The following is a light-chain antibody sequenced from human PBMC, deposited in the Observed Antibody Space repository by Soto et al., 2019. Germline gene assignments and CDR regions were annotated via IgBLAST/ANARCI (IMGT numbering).Light chain of an antibody. V-gene: IGKV3-20*01. CDR2: GAS. CDR1: QSVNRF. J-gene: IGKJ1*01. CDR3: HHYVGSPWA. Sequence: IVLTQSPGTLSLSPGERATLSCRASQSVNRFLAWFQQQPGQVPRLLIYGASNRATGIPDRFSGSGSETDFTLTITRLEPEDFAVYYCHHYVGSPWAFGQGTKVENK.